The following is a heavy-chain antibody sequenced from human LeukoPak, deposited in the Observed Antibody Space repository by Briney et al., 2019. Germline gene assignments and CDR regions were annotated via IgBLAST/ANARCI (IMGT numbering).Heavy chain of an antibody. V-gene: IGHV4-59*01. D-gene: IGHD5-18*01. CDR2: IYYSGSS. CDR1: GGSISSYY. J-gene: IGHJ3*02. CDR3: ARVRGYSYGDLFVEDAFDI. Sequence: PSETLSLTCTVSGGSISSYYWSWIRQPPGKGLEWIGYIYYSGSSNYNPSLKSRLTISVDTSKNQFSLKLSSVTAADTAVYYCARVRGYSYGDLFVEDAFDIWGQGTMVTVSS.